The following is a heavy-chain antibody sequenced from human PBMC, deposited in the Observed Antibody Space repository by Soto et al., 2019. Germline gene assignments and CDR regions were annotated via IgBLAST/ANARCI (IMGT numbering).Heavy chain of an antibody. J-gene: IGHJ3*01. Sequence: EVQLVESGGGLVRPGGSLRLSCAASGFTFSYYWMHWVRQAPGKGLVWVSRIHSDGSSTTYADFVKGRLIISRDNARSTVDLQMNSVRVEDTAVYYCARGDRGAFDLWGQGTVVTVSS. D-gene: IGHD1-26*01. V-gene: IGHV3-74*01. CDR1: GFTFSYYW. CDR3: ARGDRGAFDL. CDR2: IHSDGSST.